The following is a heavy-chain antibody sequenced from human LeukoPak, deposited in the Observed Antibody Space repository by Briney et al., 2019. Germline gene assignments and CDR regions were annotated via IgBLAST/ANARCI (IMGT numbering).Heavy chain of an antibody. CDR2: IYYSGST. CDR1: GGSISSYY. J-gene: IGHJ4*02. CDR3: ASGLGYCTNGVCFPPYYFDY. D-gene: IGHD2-8*01. Sequence: PSETLSLTLTVSGGSISSYYWSWIRQPPRKGQEWIGYIYYSGSTNYNPSLKSRVTISVDTSKNQFSLKLSSVTVADTAVYYCASGLGYCTNGVCFPPYYFDYWGQGTLVTVSS. V-gene: IGHV4-59*12.